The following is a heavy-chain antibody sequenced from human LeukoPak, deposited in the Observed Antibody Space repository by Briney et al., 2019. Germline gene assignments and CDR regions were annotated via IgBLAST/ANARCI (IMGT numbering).Heavy chain of an antibody. V-gene: IGHV1-69*13. J-gene: IGHJ6*02. CDR2: IIPIFGTA. D-gene: IGHD1-26*01. CDR1: GGTFSSYA. CDR3: ARDGGSYFNFYYGMDV. Sequence: SVKVSCKASGGTFSSYAISWVRQAPGQGLEWMGGIIPIFGTANYAQKFRGRVTITADESTSTAYMELSSLRSEDTAVYYCARDGGSYFNFYYGMDVWGQGTTVTVSS.